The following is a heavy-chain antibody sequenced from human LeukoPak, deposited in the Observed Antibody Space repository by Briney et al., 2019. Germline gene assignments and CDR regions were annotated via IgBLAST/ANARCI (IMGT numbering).Heavy chain of an antibody. D-gene: IGHD5-18*01. CDR2: VSHDGSTK. CDR3: ARAIMGTDNLDY. CDR1: GFSFSTYA. Sequence: GGSLRLSCAASGFSFSTYAMPWVRQAPGMGPEWVAVVSHDGSTKYYTDSVRGRFTISRDNSKNTFFLQLNGLRTGDTAVYYCARAIMGTDNLDYWGQGTLVTVSS. J-gene: IGHJ4*02. V-gene: IGHV3-30*10.